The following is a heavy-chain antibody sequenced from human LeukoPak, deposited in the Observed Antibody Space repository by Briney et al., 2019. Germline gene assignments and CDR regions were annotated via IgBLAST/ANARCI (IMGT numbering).Heavy chain of an antibody. D-gene: IGHD5-24*01. CDR3: ARAPTKIYYYMDV. CDR1: GGSISSYY. J-gene: IGHJ6*03. V-gene: IGHV4-4*09. Sequence: PSETLSLTCTVSGGSISSYYWSWIRQPPGKGLEWIGYIYTSGSTNYNPSLKSRVTISVDTSKNQVSLKVRSVTAADTAVHYCARAPTKIYYYMDVWGKGTTVTVSS. CDR2: IYTSGST.